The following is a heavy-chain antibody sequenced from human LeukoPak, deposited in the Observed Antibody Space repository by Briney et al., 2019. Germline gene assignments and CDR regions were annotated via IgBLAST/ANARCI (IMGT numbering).Heavy chain of an antibody. CDR1: GGSFSGYY. V-gene: IGHV4-34*01. D-gene: IGHD2-2*01. Sequence: SETLSLTCAVYGGSFSGYYWSCIRQPPGKGLEWIGEINHSGSTNYNPSLKSRVTTSVDTSKNQFSLKLSSVTAADTAVYYCARQRLGYCSSTSCPSRYYYYGMDVWGQGTTVTVSS. J-gene: IGHJ6*02. CDR3: ARQRLGYCSSTSCPSRYYYYGMDV. CDR2: INHSGST.